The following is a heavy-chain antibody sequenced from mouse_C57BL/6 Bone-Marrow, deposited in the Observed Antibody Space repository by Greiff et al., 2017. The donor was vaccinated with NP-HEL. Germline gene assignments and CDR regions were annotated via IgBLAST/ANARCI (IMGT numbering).Heavy chain of an antibody. CDR1: GYAFSSSW. Sequence: VQRVESGPELVKPGASVKISCKASGYAFSSSWMNWVKQRPGKGLEWIGRIYPGDGDTNYNGKFKGKATLTADKSSSTAYMQLSSLTSEDSAVYFCARGAQATGYWGQGTTLTVSS. D-gene: IGHD3-2*02. CDR3: ARGAQATGY. V-gene: IGHV1-82*01. J-gene: IGHJ2*01. CDR2: IYPGDGDT.